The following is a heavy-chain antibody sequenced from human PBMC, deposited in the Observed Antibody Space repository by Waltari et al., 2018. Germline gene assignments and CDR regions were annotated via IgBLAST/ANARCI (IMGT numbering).Heavy chain of an antibody. J-gene: IGHJ6*02. V-gene: IGHV3-30*04. CDR3: ARDYCDRRNCHGMDV. Sequence: QVQLVESGGGVVQPGWYLRLSGAASEFTLRFSAMHWVRQAPGKWLEWVAVISYNERNIYYVDSVRGRFTISRDNSKKMLYLQMNSLRAEDTAVYYCARDYCDRRNCHGMDVWGQGTTVTVSS. CDR2: ISYNERNI. CDR1: EFTLRFSA. D-gene: IGHD3-22*01.